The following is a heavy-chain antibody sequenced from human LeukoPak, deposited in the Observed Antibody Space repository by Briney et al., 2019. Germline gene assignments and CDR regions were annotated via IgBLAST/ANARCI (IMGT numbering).Heavy chain of an antibody. CDR2: INPSGGST. Sequence: ASVKVSCKASGYTFTSYYMHWVRQAPGQGLEWMGIINPSGGSTSYAQKFQGRATMTRDTSTSTVYMELSSLRSEDTAVYYCARSTRGYSSRDWFDPWGQGTLVTVSS. V-gene: IGHV1-46*01. D-gene: IGHD6-13*01. CDR1: GYTFTSYY. J-gene: IGHJ5*02. CDR3: ARSTRGYSSRDWFDP.